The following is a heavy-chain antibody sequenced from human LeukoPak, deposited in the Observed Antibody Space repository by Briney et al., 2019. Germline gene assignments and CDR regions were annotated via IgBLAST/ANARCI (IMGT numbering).Heavy chain of an antibody. Sequence: ASVKVSCKASGYTFTGYYMHWVRQAPGQGLEWMGWINPNSGGTNYAQKFQGRVTMTRDTSISTAYMELSRLRSDDTAVYYCGRDVRGGTDYTYGYDYWGQGTLVTVSS. D-gene: IGHD5-18*01. CDR3: GRDVRGGTDYTYGYDY. CDR2: INPNSGGT. V-gene: IGHV1-2*02. J-gene: IGHJ4*02. CDR1: GYTFTGYY.